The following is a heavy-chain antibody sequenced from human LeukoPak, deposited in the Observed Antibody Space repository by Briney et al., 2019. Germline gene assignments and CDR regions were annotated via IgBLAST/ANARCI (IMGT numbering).Heavy chain of an antibody. CDR2: ISTSSSYI. Sequence: GGSLRLSCAASGFTFSSYSMNWVRRAPGKGLEWVSSISTSSSYIYYADSVKGRFTLSRDNAKNSLYLQMNSLRAEDTAVYYCAKGLIVVVTADDAFDIWGQGTMVTVSS. CDR3: AKGLIVVVTADDAFDI. D-gene: IGHD2-21*02. CDR1: GFTFSSYS. J-gene: IGHJ3*02. V-gene: IGHV3-21*01.